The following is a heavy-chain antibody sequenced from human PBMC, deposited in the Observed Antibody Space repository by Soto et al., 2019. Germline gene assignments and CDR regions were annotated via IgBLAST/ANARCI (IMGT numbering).Heavy chain of an antibody. CDR3: ATGGRQWLVTSDFNY. CDR1: GFTFSDYA. J-gene: IGHJ4*02. V-gene: IGHV3-30*03. CDR2: VSHDGRNT. D-gene: IGHD6-19*01. Sequence: VQLVESGGGVVQPGRSLRLSCAASGFTFSDYAMHWVRQAPGKGLEWVAVVSHDGRNTHYADSVKGRFTISRDSSKNRVSLEMTSLRAGDTAVYYCATGGRQWLVTSDFNYWGQGALVTVSS.